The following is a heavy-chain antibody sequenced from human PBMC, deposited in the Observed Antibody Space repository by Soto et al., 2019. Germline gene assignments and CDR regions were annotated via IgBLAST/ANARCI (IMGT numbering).Heavy chain of an antibody. CDR1: GGSISSGGYS. V-gene: IGHV4-30-2*01. CDR2: IYHSGST. Sequence: SLTCAISGGSISSGGYSWSRIRQPPGKCLEWIGYIYHSGSTYYNPSLKSRVTISVDRSKNQFSLKLSSVTAADTAVYYCARAEFVLVPAAILFSPGGQGTLVTVSS. CDR3: ARAEFVLVPAAILFSP. J-gene: IGHJ5*02. D-gene: IGHD2-2*01.